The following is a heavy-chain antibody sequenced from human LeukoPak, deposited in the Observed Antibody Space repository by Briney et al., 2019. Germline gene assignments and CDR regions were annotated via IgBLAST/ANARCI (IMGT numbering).Heavy chain of an antibody. CDR3: ARGNSKYCSGGSCSNWFDP. D-gene: IGHD2-15*01. J-gene: IGHJ5*02. Sequence: GASVKVSCKASGYTFTGYYVHWVRQAPGQGLEWMGWINPNSGGTNYAQKFQGRVTMTRDTSISTAYMELSRLRSDDTAVYYCARGNSKYCSGGSCSNWFDPWGQGTLVTVSS. CDR1: GYTFTGYY. CDR2: INPNSGGT. V-gene: IGHV1-2*02.